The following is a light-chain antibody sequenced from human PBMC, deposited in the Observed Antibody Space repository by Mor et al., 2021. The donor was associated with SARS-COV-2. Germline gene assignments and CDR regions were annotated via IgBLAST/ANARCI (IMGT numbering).Light chain of an antibody. J-gene: IGKJ1*01. CDR3: QQYGSSPRT. CDR1: QSVTSSY. CDR2: GAS. Sequence: GQSVTSSYLAWYQQKPGQAPRLLIYGASSRATGIPDRFSGSGSGTDFTLTISRLEPEDFAVYYCQQYGSSPRTFGQGTKV. V-gene: IGKV3-20*01.